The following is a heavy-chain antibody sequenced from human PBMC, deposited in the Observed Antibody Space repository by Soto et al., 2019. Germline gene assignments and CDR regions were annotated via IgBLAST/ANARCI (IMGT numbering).Heavy chain of an antibody. CDR1: GGSISSCDYY. D-gene: IGHD3-16*01. V-gene: IGHV4-30-4*01. CDR3: ASAFGVVISGWFDP. CDR2: IYYSGST. Sequence: QVQLQESGPGLVKPSQTLSLTCTVSGGSISSCDYYWSWIRQPPGKGLEWIGYIYYSGSTYYNPLLKSRGTITVDTSKYQFSLKLSSLPAVDTSVYYCASAFGVVISGWFDPWGQGTLVTVSS. J-gene: IGHJ5*02.